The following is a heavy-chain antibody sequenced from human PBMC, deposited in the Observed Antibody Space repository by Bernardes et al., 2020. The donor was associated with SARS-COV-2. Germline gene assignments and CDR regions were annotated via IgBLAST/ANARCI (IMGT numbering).Heavy chain of an antibody. J-gene: IGHJ5*02. CDR3: AKGHPEDFLEWLLSDP. Sequence: GGSLRLSCAASGFTFSSYAMSWVRQAPGKGLEWVSAISGSGGSTYYADSVKGRFTISRDNSKNTLYLQMNSLRAEDTAVYYCAKGHPEDFLEWLLSDPWGQGTLVTVSS. D-gene: IGHD3-3*01. CDR1: GFTFSSYA. V-gene: IGHV3-23*01. CDR2: ISGSGGST.